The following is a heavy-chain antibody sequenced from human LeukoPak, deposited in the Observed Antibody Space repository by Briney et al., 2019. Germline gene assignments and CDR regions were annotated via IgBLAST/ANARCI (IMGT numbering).Heavy chain of an antibody. CDR2: INHSGST. V-gene: IGHV4-34*01. D-gene: IGHD2-15*01. J-gene: IGHJ4*02. Sequence: SETLSLTCAVYGGSFSGYYWSWIRQPPGKGLEWIGEINHSGSTNYNPSLKSRVTISVDTSKNQFSLKLSSVTAADTAVYYCARGRSYRRCCSGGSCYADRFLFDYWGQGTLVTVSS. CDR1: GGSFSGYY. CDR3: ARGRSYRRCCSGGSCYADRFLFDY.